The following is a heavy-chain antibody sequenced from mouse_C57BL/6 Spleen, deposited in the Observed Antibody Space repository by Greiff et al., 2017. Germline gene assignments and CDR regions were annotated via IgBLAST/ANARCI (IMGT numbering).Heavy chain of an antibody. J-gene: IGHJ3*01. CDR3: ARQRLDETY. Sequence: EVHLVESGGGLVQPGGSLKLSCAASGFTFSDYYMYWVRQTPEKRLAWVAYISNGGGSTYYPDTVKGRFTISRDNSKNTLYLQMRRLKSEDTAMYYCARQRLDETYWGQGTLVTVSA. D-gene: IGHD1-1*01. CDR2: ISNGGGST. CDR1: GFTFSDYY. V-gene: IGHV5-12*01.